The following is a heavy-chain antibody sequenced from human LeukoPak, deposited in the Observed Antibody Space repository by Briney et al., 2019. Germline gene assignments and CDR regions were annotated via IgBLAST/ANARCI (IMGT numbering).Heavy chain of an antibody. Sequence: GVSLRLSCAASGFTFSSYAMSWVRQAPGKGLEWVSAISGSGGSTYYADSVKGRFTISRDNSKNTLYLQMNSLRAEDTAVYYCAKDGYCSGGSCYSVDAFDIWGQGTMVTVSS. J-gene: IGHJ3*02. CDR3: AKDGYCSGGSCYSVDAFDI. D-gene: IGHD2-15*01. V-gene: IGHV3-23*01. CDR2: ISGSGGST. CDR1: GFTFSSYA.